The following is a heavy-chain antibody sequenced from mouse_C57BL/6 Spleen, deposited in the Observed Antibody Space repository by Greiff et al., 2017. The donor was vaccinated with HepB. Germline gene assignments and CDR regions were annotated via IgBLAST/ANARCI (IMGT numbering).Heavy chain of an antibody. J-gene: IGHJ4*01. CDR1: GYTFTSYW. CDR3: AIDDNGDGGDMDA. V-gene: IGHV1-55*01. Sequence: VQLQQSGPELVKPGASVKMSCKASGYTFTSYWMNWVKQSHGQGLEWIGDIYPDSGSTNYNEKFKGKATLTVDKSSSTAYLQLSSLTSEDSAVYYCAIDDNGDGGDMDAWGKGTSGTVSS. D-gene: IGHD1-1*02. CDR2: IYPDSGST.